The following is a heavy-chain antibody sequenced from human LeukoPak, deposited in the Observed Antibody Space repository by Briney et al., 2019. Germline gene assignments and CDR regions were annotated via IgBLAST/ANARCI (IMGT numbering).Heavy chain of an antibody. CDR1: GHSFTSYA. Sequence: ASVTVSCKATGHSFTSYAISWVRQATGQGLEWMGWINTYNGDTNYIQKFQGRVTVTTDTSTTTAYMELRSLRSDDTAVYYCARRGLDYWGQGTLVTVSS. J-gene: IGHJ4*02. CDR3: ARRGLDY. V-gene: IGHV1-18*01. CDR2: INTYNGDT. D-gene: IGHD3-16*01.